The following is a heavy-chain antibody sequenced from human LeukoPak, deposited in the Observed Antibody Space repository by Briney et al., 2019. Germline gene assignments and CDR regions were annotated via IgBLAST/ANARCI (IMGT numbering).Heavy chain of an antibody. CDR1: GGSISSYY. CDR3: ARALMPYYLDY. J-gene: IGHJ4*02. V-gene: IGHV4-59*01. CDR2: IYYSGST. D-gene: IGHD2-2*01. Sequence: SETLSLTCTVSGGSISSYYWSWIRQPPGKGLEWIGYIYYSGSTDYNPSLKSRVTISVDTSKNQFSLKLSSVTAADTAVYYCARALMPYYLDYWGQGTLVTVSS.